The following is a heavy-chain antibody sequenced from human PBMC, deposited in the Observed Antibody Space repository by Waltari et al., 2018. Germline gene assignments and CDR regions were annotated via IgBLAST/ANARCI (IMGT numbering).Heavy chain of an antibody. CDR1: GLTFSNYD. CDR3: ATEVKDDISRGWAFDI. V-gene: IGHV3-13*01. CDR2: IGRGGDT. Sequence: EVQLVESGGDLVQPGGSLRLTCAAPGLTFSNYDMHWVRHGTGEGLEWVSAIGRGGDTYYSDSVRGRFTISRENAKNSLYLQMNTLRDGDTAVYFCATEVKDDISRGWAFDIWGQGTMVTVSS. D-gene: IGHD6-19*01. J-gene: IGHJ3*02.